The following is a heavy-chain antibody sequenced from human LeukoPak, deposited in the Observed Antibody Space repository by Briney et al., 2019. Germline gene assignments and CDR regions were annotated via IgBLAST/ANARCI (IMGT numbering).Heavy chain of an antibody. J-gene: IGHJ4*02. Sequence: PSETLSLTCTVSGDSISSYYWSWIRQPPGKGLEWIGYIRYIGSTYYNPSLKSRVTMSMDTSTNQFSLNLSSVTAADTAVYYCARDQGSGDANFDYWGQGTLVTVSS. CDR2: IRYIGST. D-gene: IGHD4-17*01. CDR3: ARDQGSGDANFDY. V-gene: IGHV4-59*01. CDR1: GDSISSYY.